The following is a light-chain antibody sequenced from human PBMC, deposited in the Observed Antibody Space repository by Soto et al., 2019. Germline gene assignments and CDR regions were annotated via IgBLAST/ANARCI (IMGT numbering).Light chain of an antibody. V-gene: IGKV3D-15*01. CDR1: QSVSSN. Sequence: EIVMTQSPATLSVSPGDRATLSCRASQSVSSNLAWYQQRPGQAPRLLIYGAFNRAAGIPARFSGSGSGTDFTLTISSLEPEDSAVYYCQQRNIWPPVTFGQGTRLEIK. J-gene: IGKJ5*01. CDR2: GAF. CDR3: QQRNIWPPVT.